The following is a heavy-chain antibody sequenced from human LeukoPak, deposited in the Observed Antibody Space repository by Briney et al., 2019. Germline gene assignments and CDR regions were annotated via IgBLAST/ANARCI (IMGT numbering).Heavy chain of an antibody. V-gene: IGHV4-59*01. D-gene: IGHD6-13*01. J-gene: IGHJ4*02. CDR3: ARGQQVEQIYFDF. CDR1: GGSISSYY. Sequence: SETLSLTCTVSGGSISSYYWSWIRQPPGKGLEWIGYIYYSGSTNYNPSLKSRVTISVDSSKNQFSLRLRSVTAADTAVYYCARGQQVEQIYFDFWGQGTLVTVSS. CDR2: IYYSGST.